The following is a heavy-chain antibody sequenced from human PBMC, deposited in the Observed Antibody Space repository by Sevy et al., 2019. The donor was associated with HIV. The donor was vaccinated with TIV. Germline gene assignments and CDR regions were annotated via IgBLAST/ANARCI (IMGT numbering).Heavy chain of an antibody. Sequence: GGSLRLSCAASGFIVSSNYMSWVRQAPGKGLEWVSVIYSGGSTYSTDSAKGRFTISRDNSKNTLDLQMNSLRAEDTGVYYCARDRNTAMVIGMDVWGQGTTVTVSS. J-gene: IGHJ6*02. CDR1: GFIVSSNY. V-gene: IGHV3-53*01. CDR3: ARDRNTAMVIGMDV. CDR2: IYSGGST. D-gene: IGHD5-18*01.